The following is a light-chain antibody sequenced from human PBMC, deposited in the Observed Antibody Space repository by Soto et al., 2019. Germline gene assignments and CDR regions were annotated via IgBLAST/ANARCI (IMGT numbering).Light chain of an antibody. CDR2: DAS. CDR3: RQRRNWLWT. J-gene: IGKJ1*01. Sequence: EIVLTQSPATRSLSPLERATLSCMASQSVSSYLAWYQQKPGQAPRLLIYDASNRATGIPARFSGSGSGTDFTLTISSLEPEDFAVYYCRQRRNWLWTFGQGTKVDIK. V-gene: IGKV3-11*01. CDR1: QSVSSY.